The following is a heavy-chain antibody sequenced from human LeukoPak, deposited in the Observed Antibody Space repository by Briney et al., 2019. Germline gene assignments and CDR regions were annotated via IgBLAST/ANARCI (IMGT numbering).Heavy chain of an antibody. V-gene: IGHV3-23*01. Sequence: GGSLRLSCAASGFTFSGYAMSWVRQAPGKGLGGVPAISGSGGSTYYADSVKGRFTISRDNSKNTLYLQMNSLRAEDTAVYYCAKAYYYDSSGYYGDAFDIWGQGTMVTVSS. CDR1: GFTFSGYA. CDR2: ISGSGGST. CDR3: AKAYYYDSSGYYGDAFDI. J-gene: IGHJ3*02. D-gene: IGHD3-22*01.